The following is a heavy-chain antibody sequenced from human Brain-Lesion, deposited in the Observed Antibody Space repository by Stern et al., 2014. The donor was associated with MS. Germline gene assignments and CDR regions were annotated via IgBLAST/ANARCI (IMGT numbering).Heavy chain of an antibody. D-gene: IGHD3-3*01. J-gene: IGHJ6*02. Sequence: QVQLVQSGAEVKKPGASVKVSCKTSGYIFTGYYIHWVRQSPGQGLEWMAWINPNTCGNKYAQKFQGRFTMSRDTSISTAYVELSSLTSDDTAVYYCARDQRGITIFGVVTDYYYLGMDVWGQGTTVTVSS. CDR3: ARDQRGITIFGVVTDYYYLGMDV. CDR2: INPNTCGN. V-gene: IGHV1-2*02. CDR1: GYIFTGYY.